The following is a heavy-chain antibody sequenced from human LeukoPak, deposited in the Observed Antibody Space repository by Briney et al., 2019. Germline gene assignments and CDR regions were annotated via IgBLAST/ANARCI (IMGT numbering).Heavy chain of an antibody. CDR3: ARDPHSHYYDSSGYYA. D-gene: IGHD3-22*01. V-gene: IGHV3-48*04. CDR1: GFTFSSYA. Sequence: GGSLRLSCAASGFTFSSYAMSWVRQAPGKGLEWVSYISSSGSTIYYADSVKGRFTISRDNAKNSLYLQMNSLRAEDTAVYYCARDPHSHYYDSSGYYAWGQGTLVTVSS. CDR2: ISSSGSTI. J-gene: IGHJ4*02.